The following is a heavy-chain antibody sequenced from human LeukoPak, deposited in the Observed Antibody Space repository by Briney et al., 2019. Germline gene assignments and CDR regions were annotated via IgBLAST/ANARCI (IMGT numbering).Heavy chain of an antibody. D-gene: IGHD3-10*01. Sequence: GGSLRLSCAASGFTFSSYAMSWVRQAPGKGLEWVSAISGSGGSTYYADSVKGRFTISRDNPKNTLYLQMNSLRAEDTAVYYCATIITMVRGVRDYWGQGTLVTVSS. CDR3: ATIITMVRGVRDY. V-gene: IGHV3-23*01. J-gene: IGHJ4*02. CDR1: GFTFSSYA. CDR2: ISGSGGST.